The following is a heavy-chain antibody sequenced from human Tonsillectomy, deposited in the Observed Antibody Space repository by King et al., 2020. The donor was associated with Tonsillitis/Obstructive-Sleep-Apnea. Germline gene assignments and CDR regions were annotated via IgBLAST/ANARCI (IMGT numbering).Heavy chain of an antibody. CDR1: GFSVSIKY. CDR2: IYSGGTT. V-gene: IGHV3-53*01. J-gene: IGHJ3*02. D-gene: IGHD1-1*01. CDR3: ASGKSGTLDAFDI. Sequence: QLVQSGGGLIQPGGSLRLSCAASGFSVSIKYMSWVRQAPGKGLEWVSVIYSGGTTYYADSVKGRFTISRDISQNTLYLQMNSLRAEDTAVYYCASGKSGTLDAFDIWGQGTMVTVSS.